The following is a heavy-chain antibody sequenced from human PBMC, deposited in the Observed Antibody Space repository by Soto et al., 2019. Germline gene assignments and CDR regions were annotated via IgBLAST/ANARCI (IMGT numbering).Heavy chain of an antibody. V-gene: IGHV4-39*01. J-gene: IGHJ4*02. D-gene: IGHD2-21*01. CDR3: ARLGWGNGDSDY. Sequence: QLQLQESGPGLVKSSETLSLTCTXSGGSISKSNYFXGWXXXXXXXGLEWIASILYSGTTSYNSSLKSRVAISVDTSKNQFSLELNSVTAADTAVYYCARLGWGNGDSDYWGQGTLVTVSS. CDR1: GGSISKSNYF. CDR2: ILYSGTT.